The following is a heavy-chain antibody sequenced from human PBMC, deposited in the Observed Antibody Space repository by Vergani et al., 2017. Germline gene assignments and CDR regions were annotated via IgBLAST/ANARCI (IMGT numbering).Heavy chain of an antibody. V-gene: IGHV3-23*04. CDR2: ISGSGGST. J-gene: IGHJ6*03. CDR1: GSTFSSYA. D-gene: IGHD3-3*01. CDR3: ATVLSTYYDFWSGSPPYYMDV. Sequence: VQLVESGGGVVQPGRSLRLSCAASGSTFSSYAMSWVRQAPGKGLEWVSAISGSGGSTYYADSVKGRFTISRDNSKNTLYLQMNSLRAEDTAVYYCATVLSTYYDFWSGSPPYYMDVWGKGTTVTVSS.